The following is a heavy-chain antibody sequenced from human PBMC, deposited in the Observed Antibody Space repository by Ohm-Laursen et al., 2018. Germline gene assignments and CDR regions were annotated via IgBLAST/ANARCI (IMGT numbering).Heavy chain of an antibody. CDR3: AKADSEGATSPSYY. V-gene: IGHV3-23*01. CDR2: ISGSGGST. CDR1: GFTFSSYA. D-gene: IGHD1-26*01. J-gene: IGHJ4*02. Sequence: GSLRLSCAASGFTFSSYAMSWVRQAPGKGLEWVSAISGSGGSTYYADPVKGRFTISRDNSKNTLYLQMNSLRAEDTAVYYCAKADSEGATSPSYYWGQGTLVTVSS.